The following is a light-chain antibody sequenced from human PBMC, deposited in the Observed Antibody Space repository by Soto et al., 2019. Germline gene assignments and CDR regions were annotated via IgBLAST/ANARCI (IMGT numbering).Light chain of an antibody. CDR3: QTWGTGIVV. V-gene: IGLV4-69*01. CDR1: SGHSNYA. J-gene: IGLJ2*01. CDR2: LNSDGSH. Sequence: QLVLTQSPSASASLGASVKLTCTLSSGHSNYAIAWHQQQPEKGPRYLMKLNSDGSHSKGDGIPYRFSGSSSGAERYLTISSLQSEDEADYYCQTWGTGIVVFGGATNITVL.